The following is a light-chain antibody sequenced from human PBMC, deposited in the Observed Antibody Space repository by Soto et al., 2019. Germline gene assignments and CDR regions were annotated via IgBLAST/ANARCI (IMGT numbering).Light chain of an antibody. V-gene: IGKV1-39*01. CDR2: DAS. CDR3: QQSYSLPRT. J-gene: IGKJ1*01. Sequence: DIQVTQSPSSLSASVGDRVTITCRASQSISRNLNWYQQKPGKGPKLLIYDASTLQSGVPSRFSGSGSGTDFTLTISSLQPVDFVTYYCQQSYSLPRTFGQGTKVDIK. CDR1: QSISRN.